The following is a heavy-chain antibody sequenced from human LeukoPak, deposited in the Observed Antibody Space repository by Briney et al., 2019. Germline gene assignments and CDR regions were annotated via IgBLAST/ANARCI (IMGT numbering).Heavy chain of an antibody. V-gene: IGHV4-31*11. Sequence: PSETLSLTCAVYGGSFSGYYWSWIRQHPGKGLEWIGYVYYTGSTYYNPSLKSRVTISPDTSKNQFSLKVTSVTAADTAVYYCARISAGRYGMDVWGQGTTVTVSS. CDR3: ARISAGRYGMDV. CDR1: GGSFSGYY. J-gene: IGHJ6*02. D-gene: IGHD6-6*01. CDR2: VYYTGST.